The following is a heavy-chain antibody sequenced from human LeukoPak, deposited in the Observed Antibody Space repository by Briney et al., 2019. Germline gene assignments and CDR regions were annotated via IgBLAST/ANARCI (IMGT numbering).Heavy chain of an antibody. J-gene: IGHJ4*02. Sequence: ASVKVSCTASGYTFTSYAMHWVRQAPGPRLEWMGWINAGNGNTKYSQKFQGRVTITRDTSASTAYMELSSLRSEDTAVYYCAIFYDSRDGFDYWGQGTLVTVSS. D-gene: IGHD3-22*01. CDR3: AIFYDSRDGFDY. V-gene: IGHV1-3*01. CDR1: GYTFTSYA. CDR2: INAGNGNT.